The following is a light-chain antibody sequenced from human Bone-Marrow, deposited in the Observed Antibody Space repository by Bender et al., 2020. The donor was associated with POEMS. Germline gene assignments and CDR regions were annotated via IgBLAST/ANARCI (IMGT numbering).Light chain of an antibody. Sequence: QSALTQPPSASGSPGQSVTISCTGTSGDVGGYNYVSWYQQHPGKAPKLMIYEVSKRPSGVPDRFSGSKSGSTASLTVSGLQADDEADYYCCSYAGTSTFYVFGPGTKVTVL. CDR1: SGDVGGYNY. CDR2: EVS. V-gene: IGLV2-8*01. CDR3: CSYAGTSTFYV. J-gene: IGLJ1*01.